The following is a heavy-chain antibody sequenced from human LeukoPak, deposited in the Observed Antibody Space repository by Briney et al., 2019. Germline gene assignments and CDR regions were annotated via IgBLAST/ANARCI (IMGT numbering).Heavy chain of an antibody. J-gene: IGHJ6*02. CDR3: ASSPPPNYYYGMDV. V-gene: IGHV4-4*02. Sequence: SETLSLTCAISGGSISSNNWWSWVRQPPGKGLEWIGEIYHSGSTNYNPSLKSRVTISVDKSKNHFSLKLSSVTVADTAVYYCASSPPPNYYYGMDVWGQGTTVTVSS. CDR2: IYHSGST. CDR1: GGSISSNNW.